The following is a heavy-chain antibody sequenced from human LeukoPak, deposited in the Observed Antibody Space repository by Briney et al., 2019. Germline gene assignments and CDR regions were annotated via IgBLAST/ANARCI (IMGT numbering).Heavy chain of an antibody. CDR3: ARVGYCSGGSCYHLGYYFDY. V-gene: IGHV3-72*01. D-gene: IGHD2-15*01. CDR1: GFTFSDHY. J-gene: IGHJ4*02. Sequence: GGSLRLSCAASGFTFSDHYMDWVRQAPGKGLEWVGRTRNKANSYTTEYAASVKGRFTISRDDSKNSLYLQMNSLKTEDTAVYYCARVGYCSGGSCYHLGYYFDYWGQGTLVTVSS. CDR2: TRNKANSYTT.